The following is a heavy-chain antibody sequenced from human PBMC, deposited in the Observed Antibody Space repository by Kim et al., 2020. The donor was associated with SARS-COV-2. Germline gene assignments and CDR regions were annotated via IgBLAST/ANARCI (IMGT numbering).Heavy chain of an antibody. Sequence: SETLSLTCTVSGGSISSSSYYWGWIRQPPGKGLEWIGSIYYSGSTYYNPSLKSRVTISVDTSKNQFSLKLSSVTAADTAVYYCARGQMGLWFGALSWGQG. D-gene: IGHD3-10*01. CDR2: IYYSGST. CDR3: ARGQMGLWFGALS. CDR1: GGSISSSSYY. V-gene: IGHV4-39*07. J-gene: IGHJ1*01.